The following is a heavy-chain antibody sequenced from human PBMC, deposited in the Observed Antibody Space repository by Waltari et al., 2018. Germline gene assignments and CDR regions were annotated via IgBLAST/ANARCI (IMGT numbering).Heavy chain of an antibody. Sequence: QVQLQQWGAGLLKPSETLSLTCAVYGGSFSGYYWSWIRQPPGKGMEWIGEINHSESTNYNPSLKSRVTISVDTSKNQFSLKLSSVTAADTAVYYCARAGKDQWLVRNHRYYFDYWGQGTLVTVSS. J-gene: IGHJ4*02. CDR3: ARAGKDQWLVRNHRYYFDY. CDR1: GGSFSGYY. CDR2: INHSEST. D-gene: IGHD6-19*01. V-gene: IGHV4-34*01.